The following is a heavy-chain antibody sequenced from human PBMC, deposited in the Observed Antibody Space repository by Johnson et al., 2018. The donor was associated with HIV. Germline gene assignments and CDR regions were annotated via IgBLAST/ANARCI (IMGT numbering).Heavy chain of an antibody. CDR3: ARGDIVVVPAATRAQDAFDI. D-gene: IGHD2-2*01. Sequence: VESGEGVVRPGGSLRLSCAASGFTFVDYAMHWVRQAPGKGLEWVSGISWNSGSIGYADSVKGRFTISRDNAKNSLYLQMNSLRAEDTAVYYCARGDIVVVPAATRAQDAFDIWGQGTMVTVSS. V-gene: IGHV3-9*01. J-gene: IGHJ3*02. CDR2: ISWNSGSI. CDR1: GFTFVDYA.